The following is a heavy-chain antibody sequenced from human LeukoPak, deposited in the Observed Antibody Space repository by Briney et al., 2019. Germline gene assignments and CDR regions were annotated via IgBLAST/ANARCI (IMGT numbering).Heavy chain of an antibody. J-gene: IGHJ6*02. CDR1: GYTLTELS. CDR3: QYSNSWYYYYGMDV. V-gene: IGHV1-24*01. D-gene: IGHD6-13*01. Sequence: WASVKVSCKVSGYTLTELSMHWVRQAPGKGLEWMGGFDPEDGETIYAQKFQGRVTMTEDTSTDTAYMELSSLRSEDTAVYYCQYSNSWYYYYGMDVWGQGTTVTVSS. CDR2: FDPEDGET.